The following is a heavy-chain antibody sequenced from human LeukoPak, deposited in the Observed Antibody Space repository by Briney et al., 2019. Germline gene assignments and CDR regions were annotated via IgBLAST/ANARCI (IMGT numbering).Heavy chain of an antibody. CDR2: INPSGGST. CDR1: GYTFTSYY. J-gene: IGHJ3*02. D-gene: IGHD2-2*01. V-gene: IGHV1-46*01. Sequence: ASVKVSCKASGYTFTSYYMHWERQAPGQGLEWIGIINPSGGSTSYAQKFQGRVTMTRDTSTSTVYMELSSLRSEDTAVYYCARASTSPRAFDIWGQGTMVTVSS. CDR3: ARASTSPRAFDI.